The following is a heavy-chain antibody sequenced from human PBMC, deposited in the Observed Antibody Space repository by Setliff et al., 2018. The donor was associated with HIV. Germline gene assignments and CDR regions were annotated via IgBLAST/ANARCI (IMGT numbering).Heavy chain of an antibody. CDR1: GQFISDGYY. D-gene: IGHD3-16*01. CDR3: AKHDFGEGSCFDP. J-gene: IGHJ5*02. CDR2: VYHSGKT. Sequence: PSETLSLTCTVSGQFISDGYYWGWIRQPPGKGLEWIGSVYHSGKTYYNPSLKSRVTMSADTSKNQISLMLRSMTAADTAVYYCAKHDFGEGSCFDPWGQGSLVTV. V-gene: IGHV4-38-2*02.